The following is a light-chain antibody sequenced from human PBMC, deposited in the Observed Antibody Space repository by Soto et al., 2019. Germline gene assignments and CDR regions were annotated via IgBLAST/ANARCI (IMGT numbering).Light chain of an antibody. CDR1: QSVYSN. J-gene: IGKJ4*01. CDR2: AAS. Sequence: EIVMTQSPATLSVSPGERATLSCRASQSVYSNLAWYQHKPGQAPNLLIYAASTRATGIPARFSGSGSGTEVTLTISSLQSEDFAVYYCQQYNRWPLTFGGGTKVEIK. V-gene: IGKV3-15*01. CDR3: QQYNRWPLT.